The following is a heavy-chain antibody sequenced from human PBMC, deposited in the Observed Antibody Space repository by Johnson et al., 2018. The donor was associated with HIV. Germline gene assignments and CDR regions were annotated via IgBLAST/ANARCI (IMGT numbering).Heavy chain of an antibody. CDR2: IKQDGSEK. CDR1: GFAFSNFG. CDR3: ARARSGAFDI. Sequence: VQLVESGGGVVQPGRSLRLSCAASGFAFSNFGMHWVRQAPGKGLEWVANIKQDGSEKYYVDSVKGRFTISRDNAKNSLYLQMTSLRAEDTAMYYGARARSGAFDIWGQGTMVTVSS. D-gene: IGHD3-3*01. J-gene: IGHJ3*02. V-gene: IGHV3-7*03.